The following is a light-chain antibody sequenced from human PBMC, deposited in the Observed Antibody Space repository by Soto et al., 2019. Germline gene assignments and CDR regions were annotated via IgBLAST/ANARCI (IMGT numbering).Light chain of an antibody. CDR2: GAS. Sequence: EIVLTQSPGTLSLSPGERAPFSCRASQSVSSNYLAWYQQKPGQAPRLLIYGASNRATGIPDGFSGSGSGTDFTLTISRLEPEDFAVYYCQQYGSSGTFGQGTKVDIK. V-gene: IGKV3-20*01. CDR3: QQYGSSGT. J-gene: IGKJ1*01. CDR1: QSVSSNY.